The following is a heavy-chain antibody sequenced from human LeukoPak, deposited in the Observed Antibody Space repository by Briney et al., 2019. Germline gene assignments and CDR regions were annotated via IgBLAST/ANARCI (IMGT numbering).Heavy chain of an antibody. D-gene: IGHD6-19*01. V-gene: IGHV3-66*01. CDR2: IYSGGST. CDR3: ARVYSSGWYGDFDY. Sequence: PGGSLRLSCAASGFTVSSNYMSWVRQAPGKGLEWVSVIYSGGSTYYADSVKGRFTISRDNSKNTLYLQMNSLRAEDTAVYYCARVYSSGWYGDFDYWGQGTLVTVSS. CDR1: GFTVSSNY. J-gene: IGHJ4*02.